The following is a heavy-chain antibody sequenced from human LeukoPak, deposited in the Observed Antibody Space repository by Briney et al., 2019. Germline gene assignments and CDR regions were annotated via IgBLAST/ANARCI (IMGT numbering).Heavy chain of an antibody. J-gene: IGHJ4*02. CDR1: GGTFSSYA. CDR3: ARVAFRHYDSSGLLFDY. Sequence: SVKVSCKASGGTFSSYAISWVRQAPGQGLEWMGGIIPIFGTANYAQKFQGRVTITTDESTSTAYMELSSLRSEDTAVYYCARVAFRHYDSSGLLFDYWGQGTPVTVSS. D-gene: IGHD3-22*01. V-gene: IGHV1-69*05. CDR2: IIPIFGTA.